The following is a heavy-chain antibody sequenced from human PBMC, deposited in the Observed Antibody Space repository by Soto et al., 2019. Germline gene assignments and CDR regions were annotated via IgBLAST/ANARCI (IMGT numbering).Heavy chain of an antibody. D-gene: IGHD2-21*02. V-gene: IGHV4-4*02. J-gene: IGHJ5*02. CDR1: GGTVASSHW. CDR3: AREIVTAGGNNYFDP. Sequence: NLRETLSLTCGVSGGTVASSHWWSWVRQSPGGGLEWIGNVYHTGDTNFNPSLQSRVTISVDKSNNQFSLRLNSLTAADTAVYFCAREIVTAGGNNYFDPWGPGTLVTVSS. CDR2: VYHTGDT.